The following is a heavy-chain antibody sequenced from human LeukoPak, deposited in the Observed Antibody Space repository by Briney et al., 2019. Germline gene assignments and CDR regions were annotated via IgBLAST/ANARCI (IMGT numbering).Heavy chain of an antibody. D-gene: IGHD1-1*01. Sequence: PSETLSLTCTVSGGSLNSYYWNWIRQPPGKGLELIGYIYYSGSPTYNPSLKSRVTISVDTSKNQFSLQLSSVTAADTAVYYCAGDVMSTALDAFDVWGQGTMVTVSS. CDR3: AGDVMSTALDAFDV. CDR2: IYYSGSP. CDR1: GGSLNSYY. J-gene: IGHJ3*01. V-gene: IGHV4-59*01.